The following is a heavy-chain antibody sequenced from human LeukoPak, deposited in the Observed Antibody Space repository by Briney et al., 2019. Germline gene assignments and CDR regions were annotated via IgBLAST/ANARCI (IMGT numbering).Heavy chain of an antibody. D-gene: IGHD2-2*01. Sequence: GGSLRLSCAASGFTFSSYAMSWVRQAPGKGLEWVSAISGSGGSTYYADSVKGRFTISRDNSKNTLYLQMNSLRAEDTAVYYCARGLGEVPAANDAFDIWGQGTMVTVSS. CDR1: GFTFSSYA. V-gene: IGHV3-23*01. J-gene: IGHJ3*02. CDR2: ISGSGGST. CDR3: ARGLGEVPAANDAFDI.